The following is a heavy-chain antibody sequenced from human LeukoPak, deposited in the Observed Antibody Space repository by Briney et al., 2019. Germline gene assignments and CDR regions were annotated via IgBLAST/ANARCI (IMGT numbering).Heavy chain of an antibody. Sequence: GRSLRLSCAASGFTFSSYAMHWVRQAPGKGLEWVAVISYDGSNKYYADSVKGRFTISSDNSKNTLYLQMNSLRAEDTAVYYCARWADGTVAFDYWGQGTLVTVSS. J-gene: IGHJ4*02. D-gene: IGHD2-8*02. CDR3: ARWADGTVAFDY. V-gene: IGHV3-30*04. CDR2: ISYDGSNK. CDR1: GFTFSSYA.